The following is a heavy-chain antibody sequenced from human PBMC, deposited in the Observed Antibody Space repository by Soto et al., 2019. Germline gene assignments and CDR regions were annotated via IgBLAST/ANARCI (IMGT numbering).Heavy chain of an antibody. J-gene: IGHJ4*02. D-gene: IGHD3-9*01. CDR1: GGSLSDYY. CDR3: ARGYRYFAL. V-gene: IGHV4-34*01. CDR2: INHSGSS. Sequence: SETLSLTCVVNGGSLSDYYWTWIRQPPGKGLEWIGEINHSGSSNYNPSLVSRVSISLDTPQNQVSLKLSSVAAAETAVYYCARGYRYFALWGQGTLVTVSS.